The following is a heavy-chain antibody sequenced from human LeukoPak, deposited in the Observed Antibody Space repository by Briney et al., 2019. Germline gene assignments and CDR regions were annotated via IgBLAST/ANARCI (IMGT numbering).Heavy chain of an antibody. CDR3: ARVEYDRTFDY. Sequence: PSQTLSLTCTVSGGSLSSGGYYWGRLRQHPGTGLGWVGYIYYSGSTYYNPSLKSRVTRSEDTSTNQLSLKLSSGTAADPAVHSCARVEYDRTFDYWGQGTLVTVSS. CDR2: IYYSGST. D-gene: IGHD3-16*01. J-gene: IGHJ4*02. V-gene: IGHV4-31*03. CDR1: GGSLSSGGYY.